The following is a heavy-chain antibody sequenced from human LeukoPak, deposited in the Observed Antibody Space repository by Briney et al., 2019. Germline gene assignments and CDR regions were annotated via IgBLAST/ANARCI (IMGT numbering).Heavy chain of an antibody. V-gene: IGHV4-30-4*08. CDR1: GDSITSGDYY. D-gene: IGHD6-13*01. CDR3: ARGDLYSSSWSD. CDR2: IYYIGST. J-gene: IGHJ4*02. Sequence: SETLSLTCTVSGDSITSGDYYWTWIRQPPGKGLEWIGYIYYIGSTYYNPSLKSRVTISVDTSKNQFSLKLSSVTAADTAVYYCARGDLYSSSWSDWGQGTLVTVSS.